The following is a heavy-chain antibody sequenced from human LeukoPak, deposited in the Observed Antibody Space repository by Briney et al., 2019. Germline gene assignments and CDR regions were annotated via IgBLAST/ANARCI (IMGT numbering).Heavy chain of an antibody. CDR2: IYHSGST. D-gene: IGHD6-6*01. CDR1: GGSISSSNW. CDR3: ARRTTVAARPPENWFDP. J-gene: IGHJ5*02. Sequence: KPSGTLSLTCAVSGGSISSSNWWSWIRQPPGKGLEWIGEIYHSGSTNYDPSLKSRVTTSVDTSKNQFSLKLSSVTAADTAVYYCARRTTVAARPPENWFDPWGQGTLVTVSS. V-gene: IGHV4-4*02.